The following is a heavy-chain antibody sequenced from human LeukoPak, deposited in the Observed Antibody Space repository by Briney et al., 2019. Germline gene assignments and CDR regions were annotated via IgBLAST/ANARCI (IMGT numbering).Heavy chain of an antibody. CDR3: TRIPSSTSSWYYFDY. J-gene: IGHJ4*02. D-gene: IGHD6-13*01. V-gene: IGHV3-33*08. CDR2: IWYDGSNK. CDR1: GFTFSSYG. Sequence: GGSLRLSCAASGFTFSSYGMHWVRQAPGKGLEGVAVIWYDGSNKYYADSVKGRFTISRDNSKNTLYLQMNSLRAEDTAVYYCTRIPSSTSSWYYFDYWGQGTLVTVSS.